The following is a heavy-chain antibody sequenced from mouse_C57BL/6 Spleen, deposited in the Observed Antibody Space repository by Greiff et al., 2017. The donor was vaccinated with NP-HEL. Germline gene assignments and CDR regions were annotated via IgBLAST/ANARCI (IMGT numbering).Heavy chain of an antibody. V-gene: IGHV5-6*01. J-gene: IGHJ2*01. CDR1: GFTFSSYG. CDR3: ARRPAPGNYFDY. Sequence: EVQRVESGGDLVKPGGSLKLSCAASGFTFSSYGMSWVRQTPDKRLEWVATISSGGSYTYYPDSVKGRFTISRDNAKNTLYLQMSSLKSEDTAMYYWARRPAPGNYFDYWGQGTTLTVSS. CDR2: ISSGGSYT.